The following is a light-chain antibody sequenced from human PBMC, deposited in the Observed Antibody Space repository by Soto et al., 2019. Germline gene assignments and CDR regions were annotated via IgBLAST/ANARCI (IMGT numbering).Light chain of an antibody. J-gene: IGLJ1*01. CDR2: DVS. Sequence: QSVLTQPRPVSGSPGQSVTISCTGTSSDVGGYNYVSWYQQHPGKAPKLMIYDVSKWPSGVPDRFSGSKSGNTASLTISGLQAEDEADYYCCSYAGSSYVFGTGTKVTVL. CDR3: CSYAGSSYV. V-gene: IGLV2-11*01. CDR1: SSDVGGYNY.